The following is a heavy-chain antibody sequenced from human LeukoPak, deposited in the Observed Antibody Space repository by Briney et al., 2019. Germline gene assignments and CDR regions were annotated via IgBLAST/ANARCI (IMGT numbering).Heavy chain of an antibody. CDR2: VSGSGDSK. Sequence: GGPLRLSCAASGFTFSSYAMTWVRQAPGKGLEWVSSVSGSGDSKYYADSVRGRFTISRDNSKNTLYLQMDSLRAEDTAVYYCAKSVRRQLAMRGFEYWGQGTLVTVSS. D-gene: IGHD5/OR15-5a*01. J-gene: IGHJ4*02. V-gene: IGHV3-23*01. CDR3: AKSVRRQLAMRGFEY. CDR1: GFTFSSYA.